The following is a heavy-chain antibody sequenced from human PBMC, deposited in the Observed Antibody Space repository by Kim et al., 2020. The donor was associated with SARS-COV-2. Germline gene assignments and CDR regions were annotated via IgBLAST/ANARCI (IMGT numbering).Heavy chain of an antibody. CDR3: ARHTSSGWYVSIGFWFDP. J-gene: IGHJ5*02. D-gene: IGHD6-19*01. Sequence: LKSRVTLSVDTSKNQFSLKLSSVTAADTAVYYCARHTSSGWYVSIGFWFDPWGQGTLVTVSS. V-gene: IGHV4-39*01.